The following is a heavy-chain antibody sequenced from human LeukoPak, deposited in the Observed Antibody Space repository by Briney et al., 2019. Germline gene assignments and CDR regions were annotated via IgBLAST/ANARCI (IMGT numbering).Heavy chain of an antibody. V-gene: IGHV3-23*01. Sequence: LSGGSLRLSCAASGFSVSDNFMSWVRQAPGKGLEWVSAISGSGGSTYYADSVKGRFTISRDNSKNTLYLQMNSLRAEDTAVYYCAKDHCSGGSCYHLAEYFQHWGQGTLVTVSS. CDR2: ISGSGGST. CDR1: GFSVSDNF. J-gene: IGHJ1*01. CDR3: AKDHCSGGSCYHLAEYFQH. D-gene: IGHD2-15*01.